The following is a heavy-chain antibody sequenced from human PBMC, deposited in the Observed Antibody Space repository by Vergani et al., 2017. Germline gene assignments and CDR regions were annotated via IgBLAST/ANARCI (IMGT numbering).Heavy chain of an antibody. Sequence: QLQLQESGPGLVKPSETLSLTCTVSGGSISSSSFYWGWIRQPPGKGLEWIGSIYYSGSTYYNPSLKSRVTISVDTSKNQFSLKLSAVTAADTAVYYCARDVRGSGWFDYWGQGTLVTVSS. CDR1: GGSISSSSFY. D-gene: IGHD6-19*01. V-gene: IGHV4-39*01. CDR3: ARDVRGSGWFDY. J-gene: IGHJ5*01. CDR2: IYYSGST.